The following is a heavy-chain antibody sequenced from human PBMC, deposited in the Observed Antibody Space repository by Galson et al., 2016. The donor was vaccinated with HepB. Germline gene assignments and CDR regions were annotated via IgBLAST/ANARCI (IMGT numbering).Heavy chain of an antibody. Sequence: SETLSLTCSVSGASVSSPTSFWTWIRQPPGKGLGWMGFVFNDERTGNDPSFKSRVPISLHTSNTHFSLRLTSVTMPDTAVYYCPKIGWGGDSWGLGALVAVSS. CDR1: GASVSSPTSF. V-gene: IGHV4-61*01. CDR2: VFNDERT. D-gene: IGHD3-10*01. J-gene: IGHJ4*02. CDR3: PKIGWGGDS.